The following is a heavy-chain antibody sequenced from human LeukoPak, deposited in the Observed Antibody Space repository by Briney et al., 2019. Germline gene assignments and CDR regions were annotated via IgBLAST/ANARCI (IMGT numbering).Heavy chain of an antibody. CDR2: INPNSGGT. Sequence: GASVKVSCKASGYTFTVYYMHWVRQAPGQGLEWMGWINPNSGGTNYAQKFQGRVTMTRDTSISTAYMELSSLRSDDTAVYYCARVVVGELLYDFDYWGQGTLVTVSS. J-gene: IGHJ4*02. D-gene: IGHD3-10*01. CDR1: GYTFTVYY. V-gene: IGHV1-2*02. CDR3: ARVVVGELLYDFDY.